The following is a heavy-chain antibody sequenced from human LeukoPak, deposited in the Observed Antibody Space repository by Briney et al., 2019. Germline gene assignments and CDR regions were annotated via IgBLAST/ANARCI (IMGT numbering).Heavy chain of an antibody. V-gene: IGHV3-23*01. D-gene: IGHD6-13*01. Sequence: GGSLRLSCAASGFTFSSYAMSWVRQAPGKGLEWVSAISGSGGSTYYADSVKGRFTISRDNSKNTLYLQMNSLRAEDTAVYYCAKDWGIAAAGIIYYHYYGMDVWGQGTTVTVSS. CDR1: GFTFSSYA. J-gene: IGHJ6*02. CDR2: ISGSGGST. CDR3: AKDWGIAAAGIIYYHYYGMDV.